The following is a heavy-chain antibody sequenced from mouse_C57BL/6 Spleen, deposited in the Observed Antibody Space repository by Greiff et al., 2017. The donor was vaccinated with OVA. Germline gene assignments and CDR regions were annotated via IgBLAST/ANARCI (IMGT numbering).Heavy chain of an antibody. Sequence: QVQLQQPGAELVMPGASVKLSCKASGYTFTSYWMHWVKQRPGQGLEWIGEIDPSDSYTNYNQKFKGKSTLTVDKSSSTAYMQLSSLTSEDSAVYYCARSGYYSNFYAMDDQGQRPSVTVAS. V-gene: IGHV1-69*01. J-gene: IGHJ4*01. D-gene: IGHD2-5*01. CDR2: IDPSDSYT. CDR1: GYTFTSYW. CDR3: ARSGYYSNFYAMDD.